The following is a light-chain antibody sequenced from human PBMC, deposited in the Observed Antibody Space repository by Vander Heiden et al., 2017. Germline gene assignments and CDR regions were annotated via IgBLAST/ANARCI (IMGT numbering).Light chain of an antibody. CDR2: DAS. V-gene: IGKV3D-20*01. CDR3: QQDGSLSHT. Sequence: EIVLTQSPATLSFSPGERATLSCVASQSVSSSYLAWYQQKPCLAPRLLIYDASIRATGIPDRLSGSGSGTDFTLTISRLEPEHFAVYYCQQDGSLSHTFGGATKEEIK. CDR1: QSVSSSY. J-gene: IGKJ4*01.